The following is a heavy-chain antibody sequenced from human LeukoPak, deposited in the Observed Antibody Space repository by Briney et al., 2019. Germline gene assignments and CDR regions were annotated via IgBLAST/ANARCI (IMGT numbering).Heavy chain of an antibody. V-gene: IGHV1-3*01. CDR1: GYTFTSYA. D-gene: IGHD3-22*01. J-gene: IGHJ4*02. Sequence: ASVKVSCKASGYTFTSYAMHWVRQAPGQRLEWMGWINAGNGNTKYSQKFQGRVTITRDTSASTAYMELSSLISEDTAVYYCGRDYYDSSPSAYWGQGTLVTVSS. CDR2: INAGNGNT. CDR3: GRDYYDSSPSAY.